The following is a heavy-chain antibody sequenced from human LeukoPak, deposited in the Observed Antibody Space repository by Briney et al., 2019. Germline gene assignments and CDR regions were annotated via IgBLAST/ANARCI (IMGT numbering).Heavy chain of an antibody. J-gene: IGHJ4*02. D-gene: IGHD1-26*01. Sequence: SETLSLTCAVYGGSFSGYYWSWIRQPPGNGLEWIGEINHRGSTNYNPSLKSRVTISVDTSRSQFSLKLNSVTAADTAVYYCARELVGATTPDYWGQGTLVTVSS. CDR3: ARELVGATTPDY. CDR1: GGSFSGYY. CDR2: INHRGST. V-gene: IGHV4-34*01.